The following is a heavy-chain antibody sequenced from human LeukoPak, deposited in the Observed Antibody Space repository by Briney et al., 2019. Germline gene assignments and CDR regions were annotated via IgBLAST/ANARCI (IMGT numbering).Heavy chain of an antibody. D-gene: IGHD4-17*01. Sequence: SETLSLTCTVSGGSISSSSYYWGWIRQPPGKGLEGIGSIYYSGSTYYNPSLKSRVTISVDTSKNQFSLKLSSVTAGDTAVYYCARHRNEYDYGDYQVIDYWGQGTLVTVSS. V-gene: IGHV4-39*01. CDR1: GGSISSSSYY. CDR2: IYYSGST. CDR3: ARHRNEYDYGDYQVIDY. J-gene: IGHJ4*02.